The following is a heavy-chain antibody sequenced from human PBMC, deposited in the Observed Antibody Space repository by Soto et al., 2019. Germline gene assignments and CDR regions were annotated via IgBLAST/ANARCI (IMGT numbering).Heavy chain of an antibody. Sequence: EVHLVESGGGLVQPGRSLRLSCAASGFTFDDYGMHGVRQSPGKGLEWVSGISWNSGTIRYADSVKGRFTISRDNAKHSLSLQMNSLRPEDTALDFCTRAPGQTHDQGRIDFDYWGQGTLITVSS. CDR2: ISWNSGTI. J-gene: IGHJ4*02. V-gene: IGHV3-9*01. CDR3: TRAPGQTHDQGRIDFDY. CDR1: GFTFDDYG. D-gene: IGHD6-13*01.